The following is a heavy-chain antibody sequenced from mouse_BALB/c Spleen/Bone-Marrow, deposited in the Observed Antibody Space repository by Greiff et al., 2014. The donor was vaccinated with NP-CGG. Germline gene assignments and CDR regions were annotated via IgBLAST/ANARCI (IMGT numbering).Heavy chain of an antibody. D-gene: IGHD2-3*01. CDR3: ARDIDGYYDYAMDY. CDR1: GFTFSDYG. J-gene: IGHJ4*01. V-gene: IGHV5-15*02. Sequence: EVHLVESGGGLVQPGGSRKLSCAASGFTFSDYGMAWVRQAPGKGPEGVAFISNLAYSIYYADTVTGRFTISRENAKNTLYLEMSSLRSEDTAMYYCARDIDGYYDYAMDYWVKEPQSPSPQ. CDR2: ISNLAYSI.